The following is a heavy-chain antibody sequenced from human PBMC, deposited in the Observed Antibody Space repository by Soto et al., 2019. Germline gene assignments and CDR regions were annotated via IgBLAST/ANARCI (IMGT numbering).Heavy chain of an antibody. CDR2: TIPILDVA. Sequence: ASVKVSCKASGGTFSTSTFTWVRQAPGQGLEWMGRTIPILDVADYAQDFQGRVTITADKSTSTAYMELTSLTSKDTAVYYCARDSPIGSTYSGYDAIDSWGQGTLVTGLL. CDR1: GGTFSTST. V-gene: IGHV1-69*04. CDR3: ARDSPIGSTYSGYDAIDS. D-gene: IGHD5-12*01. J-gene: IGHJ4*02.